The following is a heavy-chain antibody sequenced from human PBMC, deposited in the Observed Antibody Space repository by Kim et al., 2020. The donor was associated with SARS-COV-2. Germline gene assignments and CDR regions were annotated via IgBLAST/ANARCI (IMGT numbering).Heavy chain of an antibody. CDR1: GFTFSSYG. CDR2: IWYDGSNK. J-gene: IGHJ4*02. Sequence: WGSLRLSCAASGFTFSSYGMHWVRQAPGKGLEWVAAIWYDGSNKYYADSVKGRFTISRDNSKNTLYLQMNSLRAEDTAVYYCARASGQLELDYWGQGTL. V-gene: IGHV3-33*01. D-gene: IGHD3-10*01. CDR3: ARASGQLELDY.